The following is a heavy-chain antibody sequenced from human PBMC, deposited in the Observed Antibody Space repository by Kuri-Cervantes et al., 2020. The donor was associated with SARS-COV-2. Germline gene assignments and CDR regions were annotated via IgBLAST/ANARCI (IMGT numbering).Heavy chain of an antibody. J-gene: IGHJ6*03. CDR1: GFTFSSYA. CDR2: ISYDGSNK. D-gene: IGHD6-13*01. Sequence: GGSLRLSCAASGFTFSSYAMHWVRQAPGKGLEWVAVISYDGSNKYYADSVKGRFTISRDNAKNSLYLQMNSLRAEDTAVYYCARDKSGSWYRVGYYMDVWGKGTTVTVSS. CDR3: ARDKSGSWYRVGYYMDV. V-gene: IGHV3-30-3*01.